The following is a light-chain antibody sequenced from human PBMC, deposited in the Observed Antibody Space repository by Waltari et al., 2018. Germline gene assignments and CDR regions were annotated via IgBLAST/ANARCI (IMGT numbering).Light chain of an antibody. CDR1: SSNIGGNY. CDR3: ATWDDSLSGYV. Sequence: QSVLTQPPSASGTPGQRVTISCSGSSSNIGGNYVFWFHQLPGTAPKVLIYKDSKRPPGVRDRFSGSKSGTPASLAISGLRSEDEADYYSATWDDSLSGYVFGSGTKVTVL. CDR2: KDS. V-gene: IGLV1-47*01. J-gene: IGLJ1*01.